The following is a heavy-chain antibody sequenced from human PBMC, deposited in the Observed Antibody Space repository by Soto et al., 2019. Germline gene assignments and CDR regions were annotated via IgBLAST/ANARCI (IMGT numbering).Heavy chain of an antibody. D-gene: IGHD5-18*01. Sequence: VQLVQSGAEVKKPGASVKVSCKASGYTFTSYEMNWVRQAPGKGLEWVSYISSSGSTIYYADSVKGRFTISRDNAKNSLYLQMNSLRAEDTAVYYCARVGNTAMALDYWGQGTLVTVSS. CDR2: ISSSGSTI. J-gene: IGHJ4*02. CDR3: ARVGNTAMALDY. CDR1: GYTFTSYE. V-gene: IGHV3-48*03.